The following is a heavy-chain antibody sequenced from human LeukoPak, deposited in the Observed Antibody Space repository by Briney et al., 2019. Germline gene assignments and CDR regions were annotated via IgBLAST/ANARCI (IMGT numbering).Heavy chain of an antibody. CDR3: ARDHGDDAFDI. D-gene: IGHD3-3*01. CDR1: GYTFTNYY. V-gene: IGHV1-2*02. CDR2: INSNRGGT. J-gene: IGHJ3*02. Sequence: ASVKVSCKASGYTFTNYYIHWVRQAPGQGLEWMGWINSNRGGTNYAQKFQGRVATTRDTSISTAYMELRRVRSDDTAVYYCARDHGDDAFDIWGPGTMVTVSS.